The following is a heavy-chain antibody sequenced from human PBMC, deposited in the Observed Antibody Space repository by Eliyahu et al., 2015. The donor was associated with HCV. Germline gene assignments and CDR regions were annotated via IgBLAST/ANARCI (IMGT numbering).Heavy chain of an antibody. D-gene: IGHD2-21*02. CDR2: IFSDDEK. V-gene: IGHV2-26*01. Sequence: QVTLKESGPVLVKPTETLTLTCTVSGFSLSNGRMGVSWIRQPPGKALEWLAHIFSDDEKSYSTSLKSRLTISKDTSKSQVVLTMTNMDPVDTATYYCARENCGGDCYHFAFDIWGQGTMVTVSS. CDR1: GFSLSNGRMG. CDR3: ARENCGGDCYHFAFDI. J-gene: IGHJ3*02.